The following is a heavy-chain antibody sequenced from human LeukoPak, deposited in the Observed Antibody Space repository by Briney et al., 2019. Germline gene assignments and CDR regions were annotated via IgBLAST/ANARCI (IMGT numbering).Heavy chain of an antibody. J-gene: IGHJ3*02. CDR2: ISSSSSYI. V-gene: IGHV3-21*01. Sequence: GGSLRLSCAASGFTFSSYSMTWVRQAPGKGLEWVSSISSSSSYIYYADSVKGRFTISRDNAKNSLYLQMNSLRAEDTAAYYCARARTNPAFDIWGQGTMVTVSS. D-gene: IGHD1/OR15-1a*01. CDR3: ARARTNPAFDI. CDR1: GFTFSSYS.